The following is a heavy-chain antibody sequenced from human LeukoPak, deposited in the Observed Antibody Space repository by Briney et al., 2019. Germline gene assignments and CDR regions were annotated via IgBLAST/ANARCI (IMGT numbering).Heavy chain of an antibody. D-gene: IGHD3-22*01. V-gene: IGHV4-61*01. Sequence: SETLSLTCTVSGGSVNTSSYYWAWIRQPPGKGLEWIGYIYYSGSTNYNPSLKSRVTISVDTSKNQFSLKLSSVTAADTAVYYCARAPRGYDSSGIFDYWGQGTLVTVSS. J-gene: IGHJ4*02. CDR1: GGSVNTSSYY. CDR2: IYYSGST. CDR3: ARAPRGYDSSGIFDY.